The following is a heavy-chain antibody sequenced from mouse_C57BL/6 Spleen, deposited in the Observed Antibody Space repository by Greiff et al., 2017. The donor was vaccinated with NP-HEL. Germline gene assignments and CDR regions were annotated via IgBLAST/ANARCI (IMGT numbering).Heavy chain of an antibody. CDR2: INPNNGGT. V-gene: IGHV1-26*01. CDR3: ARRLDYYGSSYGY. CDR1: GYTFTDYY. D-gene: IGHD1-1*01. J-gene: IGHJ2*01. Sequence: VQLQQSGPELVKPGASVKISCKASGYTFTDYYMNWVKQSHGKSLEWIGDINPNNGGTSYNQKFKGKATLTVDKSSSTAYMELRSLTSEDSAVYYCARRLDYYGSSYGYWGQGTTLTVSS.